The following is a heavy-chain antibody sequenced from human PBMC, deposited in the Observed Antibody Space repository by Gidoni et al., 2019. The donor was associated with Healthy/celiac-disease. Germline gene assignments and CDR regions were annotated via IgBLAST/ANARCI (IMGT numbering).Heavy chain of an antibody. J-gene: IGHJ4*02. V-gene: IGHV3-21*01. D-gene: IGHD1-26*01. CDR2: ISSSSSYI. Sequence: EVQLVESGGGLVKPGGSLRLSCAASGSTFSSYSMNWVRQAPGKGLEWVSSISSSSSYIYYADSVKGRFTISRDNAKNSLYLQMNSLRAEDTAVYYCARGVPLVGAIGGYWGQGTLVTVSS. CDR1: GSTFSSYS. CDR3: ARGVPLVGAIGGY.